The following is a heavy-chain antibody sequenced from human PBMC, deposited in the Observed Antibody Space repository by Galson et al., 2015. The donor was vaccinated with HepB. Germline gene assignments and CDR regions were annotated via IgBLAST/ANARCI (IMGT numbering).Heavy chain of an antibody. CDR2: ISGNGDT. CDR1: GFTFRNYA. V-gene: IGHV3-23*01. D-gene: IGHD1-1*01. J-gene: IGHJ4*02. Sequence: SLRLSCAASGFTFRNYAMSWARQAPGKGLEWVSSISGNGDTDYADTVKGRFTISRDNFKKSLYLQMNGLRAEDTAVYYCAKYSVFQLWPRVAYFDYWGQGALVTVSS. CDR3: AKYSVFQLWPRVAYFDY.